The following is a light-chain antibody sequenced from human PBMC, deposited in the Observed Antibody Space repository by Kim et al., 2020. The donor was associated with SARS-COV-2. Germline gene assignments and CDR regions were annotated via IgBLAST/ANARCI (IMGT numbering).Light chain of an antibody. J-gene: IGLJ3*02. CDR2: RDD. Sequence: QSVLTQPPSVSGTPGQRVTISCSGSSSSVGNNFVYWYQQVPGTAPKLLIYRDDERPSGVPDRFSGSKSGTSASLAISGLRSEDEADYYCASWDDSLPGRVFGGGTQLTVL. CDR1: SSSVGNNF. CDR3: ASWDDSLPGRV. V-gene: IGLV1-47*01.